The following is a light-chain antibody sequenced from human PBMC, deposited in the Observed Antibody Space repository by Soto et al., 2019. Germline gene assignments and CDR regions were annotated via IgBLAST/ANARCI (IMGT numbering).Light chain of an antibody. Sequence: DMVLTQAPATLSLYTGERATLSCRASQSVSSYLAWYQQKPGQTPRLLIYDASNRATGIPARFSGSGSGTDFTLPISSLEPEDFAVYYCQQRSNWLITFGQGTRLEIK. J-gene: IGKJ5*01. V-gene: IGKV3-11*01. CDR2: DAS. CDR3: QQRSNWLIT. CDR1: QSVSSY.